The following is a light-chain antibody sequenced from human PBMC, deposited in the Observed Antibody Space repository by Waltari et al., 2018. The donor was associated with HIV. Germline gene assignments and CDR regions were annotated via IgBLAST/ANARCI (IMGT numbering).Light chain of an antibody. CDR3: QRYKYWPPWT. V-gene: IGKV3-15*01. J-gene: IGKJ1*01. Sequence: EIVMTQSPATLSVPLGERATLSCRASQSVRYNLAWYQQKPGQPPRLLIYGASTRATGIPARFSASGSGTEFTLTISSLQSEDFAVYYCQRYKYWPPWTFGQGTKVDIK. CDR2: GAS. CDR1: QSVRYN.